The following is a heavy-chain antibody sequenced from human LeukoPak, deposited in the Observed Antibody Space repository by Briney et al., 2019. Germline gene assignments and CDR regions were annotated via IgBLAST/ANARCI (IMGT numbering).Heavy chain of an antibody. J-gene: IGHJ4*02. Sequence: HGESLKISCKGSGYSFTSYWIGWVRQMPGKGLEWMGIIYPGDSDTRYSPSFQGQVTISADKSISTADLQWSSLKASDTAMYYCASARPAFGEEGDYWGQGTLVTVSS. CDR3: ASARPAFGEEGDY. CDR1: GYSFTSYW. D-gene: IGHD3-10*01. V-gene: IGHV5-51*01. CDR2: IYPGDSDT.